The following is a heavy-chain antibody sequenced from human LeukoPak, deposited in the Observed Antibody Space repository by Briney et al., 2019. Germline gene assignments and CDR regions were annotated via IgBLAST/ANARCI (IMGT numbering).Heavy chain of an antibody. Sequence: ASVKASCTASGYTFTSYYMHWVRQAPGQGLEWMGIINPSVGSTSYAQKFQGRVTMTRDTSTSTVYMELSSLRSEDTAVYYCARDQTGITMVRGVIPEYYFDYWGQGTLVTVSS. CDR2: INPSVGST. V-gene: IGHV1-46*01. D-gene: IGHD3-10*01. J-gene: IGHJ4*02. CDR1: GYTFTSYY. CDR3: ARDQTGITMVRGVIPEYYFDY.